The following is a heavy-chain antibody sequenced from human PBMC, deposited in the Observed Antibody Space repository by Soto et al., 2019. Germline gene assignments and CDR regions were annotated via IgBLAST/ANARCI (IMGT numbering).Heavy chain of an antibody. V-gene: IGHV3-49*04. CDR1: GFTFGDYA. CDR2: IRSKAYGGTT. Sequence: HPGGSLRLSCTASGFTFGDYAMSWVRQAPGKGLEWVGFIRSKAYGGTTEYAASVKGRFTISRDDSKSIAYLQMYSLKTEDTAVYYCTRDRKYYGMDVWGQGTTVTVSS. J-gene: IGHJ6*02. CDR3: TRDRKYYGMDV.